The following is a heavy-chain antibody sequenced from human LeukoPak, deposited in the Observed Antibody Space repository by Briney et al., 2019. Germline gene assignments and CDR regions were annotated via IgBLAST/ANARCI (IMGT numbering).Heavy chain of an antibody. CDR3: ARHVPLGPQNLVAVAAILGDFDY. Sequence: SETLSLTCTVSGGSISSSSYYWGWIRQPPGKGLEWIGSIYYSGSTYYNPSLKSRVTISVDTSKNQFSLKLGSVTAADTAVYYCARHVPLGPQNLVAVAAILGDFDYWGQGTLVTVSS. D-gene: IGHD2-15*01. CDR2: IYYSGST. CDR1: GGSISSSSYY. V-gene: IGHV4-39*01. J-gene: IGHJ4*02.